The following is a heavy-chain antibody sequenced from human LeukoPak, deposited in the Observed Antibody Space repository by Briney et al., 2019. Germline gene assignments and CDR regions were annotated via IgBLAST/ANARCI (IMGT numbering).Heavy chain of an antibody. CDR3: ARDFSSELDY. CDR2: IYYSGST. CDR1: GGSFNTYY. J-gene: IGHJ4*02. V-gene: IGHV4-59*12. D-gene: IGHD6-6*01. Sequence: PSETLSLTCTVSGGSFNTYYWSWIRQPPGKGLEWLGYIYYSGSTYYNPSLKSRVTISVDTSKNQFSLKLSSVTAADTAVYYCARDFSSELDYWGQGTLVTVSS.